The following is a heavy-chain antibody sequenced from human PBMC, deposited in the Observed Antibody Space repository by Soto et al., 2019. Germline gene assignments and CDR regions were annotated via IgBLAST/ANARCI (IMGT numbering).Heavy chain of an antibody. V-gene: IGHV3-23*03. CDR3: TKDQSRNLNHGDYYYYGMDL. CDR1: GFPFDLYL. J-gene: IGHJ6*02. CDR2: INHNSRYA. Sequence: EVQLLESGGGWTQPGGSLTLSCSASGFPFDLYLMHWVRQVPGKELEWVSLINHNSRYAYYTDSVKGRFTISRDNSKNTLYLQMNSLRAEDTAVYYCTKDQSRNLNHGDYYYYGMDLWGPGTPVTVSS. D-gene: IGHD3-3*01.